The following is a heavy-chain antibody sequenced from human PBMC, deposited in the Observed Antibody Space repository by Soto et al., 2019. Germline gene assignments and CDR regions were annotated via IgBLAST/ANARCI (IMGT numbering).Heavy chain of an antibody. CDR2: INTDGSST. CDR3: ASSILRPLDLNY. CDR1: GFTFSSHW. D-gene: IGHD2-21*01. Sequence: PGGSLRLSCTASGFTFSSHWMHWVRQAPGKGLVWVSRINTDGSSTNYADYVKGRFTVSRDNAKNTLYLQMNSLRAEDTAVYYCASSILRPLDLNYWGQGTLVTVSS. J-gene: IGHJ4*02. V-gene: IGHV3-74*01.